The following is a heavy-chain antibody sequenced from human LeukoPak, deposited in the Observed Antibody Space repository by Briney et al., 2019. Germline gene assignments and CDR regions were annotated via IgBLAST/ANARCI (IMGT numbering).Heavy chain of an antibody. CDR2: INHSGST. CDR3: ARKTTVVTPNWFDP. D-gene: IGHD4-23*01. CDR1: GGSFSGYY. Sequence: SETLSLTCAVYGGSFSGYYWSWIRQPPGKGLEWIGEINHSGSTNYNPSLKSRVTISVDTSKYQFSLKLSSVTAADTAVYYCARKTTVVTPNWFDPWGQGTLVTVSS. V-gene: IGHV4-34*01. J-gene: IGHJ5*02.